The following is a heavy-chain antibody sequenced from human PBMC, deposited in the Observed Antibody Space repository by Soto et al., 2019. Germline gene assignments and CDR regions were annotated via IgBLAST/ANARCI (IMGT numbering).Heavy chain of an antibody. Sequence: GGSMRLSCAAAGFTCSDYYMSWLRQAPGKGLEWVSYISTSGSTIYYADAVKGRFTISRDNAKNSLYLQMNGLRAEDTAVYYCARLAPPIDYWGQGTLVTVSS. J-gene: IGHJ4*02. CDR3: ARLAPPIDY. V-gene: IGHV3-11*01. D-gene: IGHD5-12*01. CDR2: ISTSGSTI. CDR1: GFTCSDYY.